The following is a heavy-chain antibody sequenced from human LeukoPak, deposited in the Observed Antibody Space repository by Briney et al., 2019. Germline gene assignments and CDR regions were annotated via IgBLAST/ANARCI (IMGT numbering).Heavy chain of an antibody. CDR2: IISTSSTM. V-gene: IGHV3-48*04. CDR3: ARLRSYGYYYNGMDV. J-gene: IGHJ6*02. D-gene: IGHD3-16*01. Sequence: QTGGSLRLSCAASGFSFSDYSMNWVRPAPGKGLEWVSHIISTSSTMYYADSVKGRFTVSRDNAKNSLYLQMNSLRAEDTAVYYCARLRSYGYYYNGMDVWGQGTTVTVSS. CDR1: GFSFSDYS.